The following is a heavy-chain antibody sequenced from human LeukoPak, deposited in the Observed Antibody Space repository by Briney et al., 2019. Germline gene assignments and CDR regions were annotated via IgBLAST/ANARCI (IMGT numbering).Heavy chain of an antibody. CDR1: GGSISSSSYY. Sequence: SETPSLTCTVSGGSISSSSYYWGWIRQPPGKGLEWIGSIYYSGSTYYNPSLKSRVTISVDTSKNQFSLKLSSVTAADTAVYYCARFVWGSYRSFDYWGQGTLVTVSS. J-gene: IGHJ4*02. V-gene: IGHV4-39*07. D-gene: IGHD3-16*02. CDR3: ARFVWGSYRSFDY. CDR2: IYYSGST.